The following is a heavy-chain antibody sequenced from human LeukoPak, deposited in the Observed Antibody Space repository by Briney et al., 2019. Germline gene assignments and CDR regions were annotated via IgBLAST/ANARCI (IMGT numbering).Heavy chain of an antibody. Sequence: PSETLFLTCTVSGDSVSSHYWSWIRQPPGKGLEWIAYVYYTGTSNYNPSLKGRVTISIDTSKNQFSLKLISVTAADTAVYYCARYSNHVDYFDSWGQGTLVTVSS. V-gene: IGHV4-59*02. CDR3: ARYSNHVDYFDS. D-gene: IGHD4-11*01. CDR1: GDSVSSHY. CDR2: VYYTGTS. J-gene: IGHJ4*02.